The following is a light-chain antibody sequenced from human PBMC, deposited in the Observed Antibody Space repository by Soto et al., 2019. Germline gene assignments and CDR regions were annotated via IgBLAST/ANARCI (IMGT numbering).Light chain of an antibody. J-gene: IGLJ1*01. CDR3: CSSGGSPTYV. Sequence: QSALTQPASVSGSPGQSITISCTGTSSDVGGYNHVSWYQQHPGKAPKLMIYEVSSRPSGVPNRFSGSKSANTASLTISGLQAEDEADYYCCSSGGSPTYVFGTGTKLTVL. CDR1: SSDVGGYNH. CDR2: EVS. V-gene: IGLV2-23*02.